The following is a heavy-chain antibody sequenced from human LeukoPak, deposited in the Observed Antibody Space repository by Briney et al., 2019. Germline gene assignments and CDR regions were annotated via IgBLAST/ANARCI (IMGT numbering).Heavy chain of an antibody. J-gene: IGHJ4*02. V-gene: IGHV3-30*02. Sequence: AGGSLRLSCAASGFTFSNYGIHWVRQAPGKGLEWVAFIRYDGSNRYYADSVKGRFTISRDNSKNTLYLQMNSLRVEDTAMYYCAKDVVGATNIDYWGQGTLVTVS. CDR3: AKDVVGATNIDY. D-gene: IGHD1-26*01. CDR1: GFTFSNYG. CDR2: IRYDGSNR.